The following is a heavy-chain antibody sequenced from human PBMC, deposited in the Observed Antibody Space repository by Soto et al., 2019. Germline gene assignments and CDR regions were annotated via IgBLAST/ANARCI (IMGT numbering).Heavy chain of an antibody. D-gene: IGHD3-16*01. J-gene: IGHJ3*02. Sequence: ASVKVSCKACGYSFAGFYIHWMRQAPGQGLEWVGSINSNSGATTYAQKFQDSVAMTRDTSVSTAYMDLNRLTSDDTAIYYCAIIMTHSDSFDIWGQGTMVTVSS. V-gene: IGHV1-2*04. CDR2: INSNSGAT. CDR3: AIIMTHSDSFDI. CDR1: GYSFAGFY.